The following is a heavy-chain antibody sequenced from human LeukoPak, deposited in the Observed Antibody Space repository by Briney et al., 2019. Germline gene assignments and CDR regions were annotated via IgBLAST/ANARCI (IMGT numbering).Heavy chain of an antibody. CDR1: GGSISSSSYY. D-gene: IGHD1-26*01. J-gene: IGHJ6*03. CDR2: IYYSGST. Sequence: SETLSLTCTVSGGSISSSSYYWGWIRQPPGKGLEWIGSIYYSGSTYYNPSLKSRVTISVDTSKNQFSLKLSSVTAADTAVYYCARVIVGATHYYYYYMDVWGKGTTVTISS. CDR3: ARVIVGATHYYYYYMDV. V-gene: IGHV4-39*01.